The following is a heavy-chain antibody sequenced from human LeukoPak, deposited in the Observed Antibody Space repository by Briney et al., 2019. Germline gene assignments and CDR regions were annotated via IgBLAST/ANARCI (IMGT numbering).Heavy chain of an antibody. Sequence: SESLSLTCTVSGGSVSTYYWNWIRQPPRKGLEWIGYIYYSGSSNDTPSLKSPRTISVATSNNQFSLKRSSVTAADTAVYYCARYYDSSGYWSTPPFDYWGQGTLVTVSS. J-gene: IGHJ4*02. V-gene: IGHV4-59*02. D-gene: IGHD3-22*01. CDR3: ARYYDSSGYWSTPPFDY. CDR2: IYYSGSS. CDR1: GGSVSTYY.